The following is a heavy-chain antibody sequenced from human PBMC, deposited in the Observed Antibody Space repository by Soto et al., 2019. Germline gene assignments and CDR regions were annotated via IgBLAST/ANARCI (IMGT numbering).Heavy chain of an antibody. D-gene: IGHD3-22*01. J-gene: IGHJ4*02. CDR2: ISDNGGNT. Sequence: VQLLESGGALVQPGGSLRLSCEASGFTFRSYAMSWVRQAPGTGLEWVSAISDNGGNTYYPDSVRGRFTISRDNSKNTLFLQMKSVRAEDTAVYYCAKDFSYDSSGVLDYWGKGTLVTVS. CDR1: GFTFRSYA. CDR3: AKDFSYDSSGVLDY. V-gene: IGHV3-23*01.